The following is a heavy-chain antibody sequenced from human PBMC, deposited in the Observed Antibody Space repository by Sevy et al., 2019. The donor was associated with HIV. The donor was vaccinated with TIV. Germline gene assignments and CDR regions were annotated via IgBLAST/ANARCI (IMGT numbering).Heavy chain of an antibody. CDR3: ASDDRSEGDYYYYGMDV. Sequence: SETLSLTCTVSGGSISSYYWSWIRQPPGKGLEWIGYIYYSGSTNYNPSLKSRVTISVDTSKNQFSLKLSSVTAADTAVYYCASDDRSEGDYYYYGMDVWGQGTTVTVSS. CDR2: IYYSGST. J-gene: IGHJ6*02. CDR1: GGSISSYY. V-gene: IGHV4-59*01.